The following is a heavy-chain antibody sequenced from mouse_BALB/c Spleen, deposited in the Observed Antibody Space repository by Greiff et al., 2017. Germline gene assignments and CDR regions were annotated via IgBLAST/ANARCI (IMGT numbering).Heavy chain of an antibody. Sequence: VQLMESGAELVKPGASVKLSCKASGYTFTSYYMYWVKQRPGQGLEWIGEINPSNGGTNFNEKFKSKATLTVDKSSSPAYMQLSSLTSEDSAVYYCTRGRYYDLRGMDDWGQGTSVTVSS. J-gene: IGHJ4*01. CDR2: INPSNGGT. D-gene: IGHD2-3*01. CDR1: GYTFTSYY. V-gene: IGHV1S81*02. CDR3: TRGRYYDLRGMDD.